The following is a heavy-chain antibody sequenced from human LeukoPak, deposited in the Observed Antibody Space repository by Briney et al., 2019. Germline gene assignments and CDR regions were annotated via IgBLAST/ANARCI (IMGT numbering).Heavy chain of an antibody. CDR2: IYHSGNT. V-gene: IGHV4-38-2*02. D-gene: IGHD3-10*01. CDR3: ASSGRYYGSGSYLRFGNWFDP. CDR1: GYSISSGCY. J-gene: IGHJ5*02. Sequence: PSETLSLTCTVSGYSISSGCYWGWIRQPPVKGLEWIGSIYHSGNTYYNPSLKSRVTISVDTSKNQFSLKLSSVTAADTAVYYCASSGRYYGSGSYLRFGNWFDPWGQGTLVTVSS.